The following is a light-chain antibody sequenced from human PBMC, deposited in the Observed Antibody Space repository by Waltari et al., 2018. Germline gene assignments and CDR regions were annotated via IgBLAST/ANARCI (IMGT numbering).Light chain of an antibody. CDR3: SSYSATSTLV. CDR1: RTYFGAYNY. J-gene: IGLJ2*01. V-gene: IGLV2-14*03. CDR2: DVS. Sequence: QSALTQPASVSASPGHSITISCTRTRTYFGAYNYVSWYQHLPDQAPKLLISDVSQRPAGVSYRFSASKSGNTASLTISGLQAEDEADYYCSSYSATSTLVFGGGTRLTV.